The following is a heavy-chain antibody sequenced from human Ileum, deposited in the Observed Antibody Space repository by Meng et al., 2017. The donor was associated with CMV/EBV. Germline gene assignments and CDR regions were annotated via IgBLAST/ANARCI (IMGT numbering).Heavy chain of an antibody. D-gene: IGHD1-1*01. CDR3: ARLGQQLVAPPAYFDS. J-gene: IGHJ4*02. Sequence: QVQLVQSGAEVKRPXSSVTVSCKASGGTFSHYGISWIRQTPGQGLEWMGGIIPIFGTPNYAQKFQGRITITADESTQTVYMELSSLTADDTALYFCARLGQQLVAPPAYFDSWGQGTLVNVSS. CDR2: IIPIFGTP. V-gene: IGHV1-69*12. CDR1: GGTFSHYG.